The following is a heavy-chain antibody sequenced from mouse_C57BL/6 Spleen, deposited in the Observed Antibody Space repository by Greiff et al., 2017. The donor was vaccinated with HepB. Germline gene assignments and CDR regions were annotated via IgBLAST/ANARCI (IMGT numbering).Heavy chain of an antibody. V-gene: IGHV3-6*01. J-gene: IGHJ4*01. CDR1: GYSITSGYY. CDR2: LSYDGSN. CDR3: AREGLRPARDY. D-gene: IGHD1-2*01. Sequence: EVQLQESGPGLVKPSQSLSLTCSVTGYSITSGYYWTWIRQFPGNKLEWLGSLSYDGSNNYNPSLKNRFSITRDTSKNQFFLKLNSVTTEDTATNYCAREGLRPARDYWGKGASVTVSS.